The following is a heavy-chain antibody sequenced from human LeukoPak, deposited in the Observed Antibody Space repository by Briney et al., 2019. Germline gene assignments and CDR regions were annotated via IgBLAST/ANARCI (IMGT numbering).Heavy chain of an antibody. J-gene: IGHJ4*02. CDR1: GGSISSGGYY. V-gene: IGHV4-31*03. Sequence: SETLSLTCTVSGGSISSGGYYWSWIRQHPGKGLEWIGYIYYSGSTYYNPSLKSRVTISVDTSKNQFSLKLSSVTAADTAVYYCARGEAGLYYYDSSGYSLDYWGQGTLVTVPS. D-gene: IGHD3-22*01. CDR3: ARGEAGLYYYDSSGYSLDY. CDR2: IYYSGST.